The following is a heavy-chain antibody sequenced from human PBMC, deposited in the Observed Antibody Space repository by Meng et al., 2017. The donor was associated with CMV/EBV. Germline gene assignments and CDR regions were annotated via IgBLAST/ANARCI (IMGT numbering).Heavy chain of an antibody. V-gene: IGHV3-30-3*01. J-gene: IGHJ4*02. CDR3: ARGDYFDY. Sequence: QVQLVGSGGGVAQPGRARRLSCAASGFTFSSYAMHWVRQAPGKGLEWVAVISYDGSNKYYADSVKGRFTISRDNSKNTLYLQMNSLRAEDTAVYYCARGDYFDYWGQGTLVTVSS. CDR1: GFTFSSYA. CDR2: ISYDGSNK.